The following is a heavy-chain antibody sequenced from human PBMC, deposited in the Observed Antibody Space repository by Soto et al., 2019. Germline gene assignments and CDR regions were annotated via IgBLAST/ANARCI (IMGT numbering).Heavy chain of an antibody. D-gene: IGHD5-12*01. CDR1: GGSISSYY. Sequence: PSETLSLTCTVSGGSISSYYWSWIRQPPGKGLEWIGYIYYSGSTNYNPSLKSRVTISVDTSKNQFSLKLSSVTAADTAVYYCARGFGDIVATNYYYYYMDVWGKGTTVTVSS. J-gene: IGHJ6*03. CDR2: IYYSGST. CDR3: ARGFGDIVATNYYYYYMDV. V-gene: IGHV4-59*01.